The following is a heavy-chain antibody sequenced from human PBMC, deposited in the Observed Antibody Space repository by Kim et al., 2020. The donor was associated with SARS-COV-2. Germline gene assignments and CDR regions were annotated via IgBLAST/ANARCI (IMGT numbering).Heavy chain of an antibody. J-gene: IGHJ4*02. CDR3: ARNLGQNDILTRREY. CDR1: GYTFTRYG. Sequence: ASVKVSCKASGYTFTRYGISWVRQAPGQGLEWMGWISTYNNDTKYAQKFQGRVTVTTDTSTSTAYMELRSLRSDDTATYYCARNLGQNDILTRREYWGQGPLVSVSS. V-gene: IGHV1-18*01. CDR2: ISTYNNDT. D-gene: IGHD3-9*01.